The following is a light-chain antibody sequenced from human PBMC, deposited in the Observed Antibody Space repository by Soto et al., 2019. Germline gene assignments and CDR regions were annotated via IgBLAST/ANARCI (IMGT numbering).Light chain of an antibody. CDR1: HVISSW. Sequence: DIQMTQSPSSVSASLGDRVTSTCRTSHVISSWLAWYQQKPGKAPKLLIYAASRLQSGVPSRFSGSESGADFTLTISSLQPEDVATYYCQQTNKFPYIFGQGTKLEIK. CDR2: AAS. J-gene: IGKJ2*01. CDR3: QQTNKFPYI. V-gene: IGKV1-12*01.